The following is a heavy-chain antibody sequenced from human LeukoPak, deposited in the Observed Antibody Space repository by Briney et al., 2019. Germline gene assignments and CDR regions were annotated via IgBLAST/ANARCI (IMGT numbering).Heavy chain of an antibody. CDR3: ARAWPRRNWFDP. CDR2: IYYSGST. V-gene: IGHV4-59*01. J-gene: IGHJ5*02. Sequence: SETLSPTCTVSGGSIISYYWSWIRQPPGKGLEWTGYIYYSGSTNYNPSLKSRVTISVDTSKNQFSLKLSSVTAADTAVYYCARAWPRRNWFDPWGQGTLVTVSS. CDR1: GGSIISYY. D-gene: IGHD5-24*01.